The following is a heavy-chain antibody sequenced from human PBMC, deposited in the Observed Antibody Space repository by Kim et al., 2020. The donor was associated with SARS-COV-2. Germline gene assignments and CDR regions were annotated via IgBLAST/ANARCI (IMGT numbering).Heavy chain of an antibody. CDR3: ARDSLADDDSSGYVD. J-gene: IGHJ1*01. V-gene: IGHV4-59*01. CDR2: IYYSGTT. CDR1: GDSISSYY. Sequence: SETLSLTCSVSGDSISSYYWNWIRQPPGKGLEWVGYIYYSGTTSYNPSLKSRLTISIDTSKNQFSLNLRSVTAADTAVYYCARDSLADDDSSGYVDWGQG. D-gene: IGHD3-22*01.